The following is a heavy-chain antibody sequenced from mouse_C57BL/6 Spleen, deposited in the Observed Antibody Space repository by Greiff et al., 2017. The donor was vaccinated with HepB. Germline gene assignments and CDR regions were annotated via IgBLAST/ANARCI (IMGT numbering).Heavy chain of an antibody. D-gene: IGHD2-2*01. J-gene: IGHJ3*01. CDR1: GFSLTSYG. CDR3: AKHGWDGYGAY. CDR2: IWGGGST. V-gene: IGHV2-9*01. Sequence: VQGVESGPGLVAPSQSLYITCTVSGFSLTSYGVDWVRQPPGKGLEWLGVIWGGGSTNYNSAIMSRLSISKDNSQSQVFFKMNSLPTDDTAMYYCAKHGWDGYGAYWGQGTLVTVSA.